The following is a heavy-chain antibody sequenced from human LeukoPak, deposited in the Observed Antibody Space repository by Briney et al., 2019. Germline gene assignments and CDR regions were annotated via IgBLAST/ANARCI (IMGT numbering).Heavy chain of an antibody. CDR2: IYSGGST. CDR1: GFTFSSYW. D-gene: IGHD3-22*01. CDR3: ARDYYYDSSGRNAFDI. Sequence: PGGSLRLSCAASGFTFSSYWMSWVRQAPGKGLEWVSVIYSGGSTYYADSVKGRFTISRDNSKNTLYLQMNSLRAEDTAVYYCARDYYYDSSGRNAFDIWGQGTMVTVSS. J-gene: IGHJ3*02. V-gene: IGHV3-53*01.